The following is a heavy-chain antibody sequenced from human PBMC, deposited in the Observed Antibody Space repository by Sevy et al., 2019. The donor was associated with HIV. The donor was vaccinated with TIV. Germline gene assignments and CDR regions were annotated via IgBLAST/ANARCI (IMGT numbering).Heavy chain of an antibody. Sequence: ASVKVSCKASGGTFSSYAISWVRQAPGQGLEWMGGIIPIFGTANYAQKFQGRVTITADESTSTAYMELSSLRSEDTAVHYCARDRSSYGSGSYYKGYYGMDVWGQGTTVTVSS. V-gene: IGHV1-69*13. CDR3: ARDRSSYGSGSYYKGYYGMDV. J-gene: IGHJ6*02. CDR1: GGTFSSYA. CDR2: IIPIFGTA. D-gene: IGHD3-10*01.